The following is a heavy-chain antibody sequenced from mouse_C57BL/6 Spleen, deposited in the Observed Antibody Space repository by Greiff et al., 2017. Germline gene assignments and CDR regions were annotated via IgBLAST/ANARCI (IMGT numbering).Heavy chain of an antibody. CDR3: VRRYGSTYSLAY. CDR2: INPNYGTT. J-gene: IGHJ3*01. Sequence: VQLKESGPELVKPGASVKISCKASGYSFTDYNMNWVKQSNGKSLEWIGVINPNYGTTSYNQKFNGKASLTVDQSSSTAYMQLNSLTSEDSAVYYCVRRYGSTYSLAYWGQGTLVTVSA. CDR1: GYSFTDYN. D-gene: IGHD1-1*01. V-gene: IGHV1-39*01.